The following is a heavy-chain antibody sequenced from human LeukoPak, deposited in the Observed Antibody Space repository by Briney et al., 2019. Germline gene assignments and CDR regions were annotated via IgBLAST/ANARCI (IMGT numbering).Heavy chain of an antibody. J-gene: IGHJ6*04. V-gene: IGHV3-48*04. CDR3: AELGITMIGGV. Sequence: QSGGSLRLSCAASGFTFSSYSMNWVRQAPGKGLEWVSYISSSGSTIYCADSVKGRFTISRDNAKNSLYLQMNSLRAEDTAVYYCAELGITMIGGVWGKGTTVTISS. CDR1: GFTFSSYS. D-gene: IGHD3-10*02. CDR2: ISSSGSTI.